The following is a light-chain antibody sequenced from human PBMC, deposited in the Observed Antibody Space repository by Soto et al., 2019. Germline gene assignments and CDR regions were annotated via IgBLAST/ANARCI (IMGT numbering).Light chain of an antibody. CDR1: QTINNN. CDR2: GAS. CDR3: QHYGTSPRT. V-gene: IGKV3-15*01. J-gene: IGKJ2*01. Sequence: VMTQAPATLSVSPGERATLSCRASQTINNNVAWYQLKDGQVPRLVIYGASTRATDIPARFSGSGSGTEFTLTISSLQSEDFAEYHCQHYGTSPRTFGQGTKVDIK.